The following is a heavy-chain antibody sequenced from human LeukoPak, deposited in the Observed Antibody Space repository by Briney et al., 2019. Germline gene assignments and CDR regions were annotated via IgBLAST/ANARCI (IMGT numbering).Heavy chain of an antibody. Sequence: GGSLRLSCAASGFTFSSHSMHWVRQAPGKGLEWISYISISTSTIYYADSVKGRFTISRDNAKNSLYLQMNSLRAEDTAVYYCARAGFTFSDYFGSFFDYWGQGTLVTVSS. V-gene: IGHV3-48*04. CDR2: ISISTSTI. D-gene: IGHD3-10*01. CDR3: ARAGFTFSDYFGSFFDY. J-gene: IGHJ4*02. CDR1: GFTFSSHS.